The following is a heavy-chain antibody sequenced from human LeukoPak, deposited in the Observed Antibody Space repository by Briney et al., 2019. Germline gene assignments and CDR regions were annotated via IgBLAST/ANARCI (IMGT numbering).Heavy chain of an antibody. D-gene: IGHD3/OR15-3a*01. Sequence: SETLSLTCTVSGVSISSSNSYWGWIRQPPGKGLEWIGSIYYSGNTYYNASLKSQVSISIGTSKNQFSLKLTSVTAADTAVYYCARQTGSGLFLLPGGQGTLVTVSS. J-gene: IGHJ4*02. CDR2: IYYSGNT. V-gene: IGHV4-39*01. CDR1: GVSISSSNSY. CDR3: ARQTGSGLFLLP.